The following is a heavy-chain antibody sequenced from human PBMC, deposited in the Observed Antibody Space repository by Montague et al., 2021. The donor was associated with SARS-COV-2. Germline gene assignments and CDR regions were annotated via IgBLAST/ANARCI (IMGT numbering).Heavy chain of an antibody. Sequence: SETLSLTCCVFCASMRGNPWSWLRRPPVKLLDWIGYVRDTGTTNYNPSVRSRANIFIDTSKAQFSLTLTSVNAADTAVYYCARFVKTGTTSAFDRWGQGTLVIVSS. D-gene: IGHD3-3*02. CDR2: VRDTGTT. CDR3: ARFVKTGTTSAFDR. J-gene: IGHJ1*01. V-gene: IGHV4-59*03. CDR1: CASMRGNP.